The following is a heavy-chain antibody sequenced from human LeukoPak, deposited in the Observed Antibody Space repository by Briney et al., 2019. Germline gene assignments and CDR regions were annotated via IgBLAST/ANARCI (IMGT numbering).Heavy chain of an antibody. D-gene: IGHD3-3*01. CDR3: ARESEETYYDFWSGYYTSDRTWFDP. CDR2: IYTSGST. J-gene: IGHJ5*02. V-gene: IGHV4-4*07. CDR1: GGSFSGYY. Sequence: SETLSLTCAVYGGSFSGYYWSWIRQPAGKGLEWIGRIYTSGSTNYNPSLKSRVTMSVDTSKNQFSLKLSSVTAADTAVYYCARESEETYYDFWSGYYTSDRTWFDPWGQGTLVTVSS.